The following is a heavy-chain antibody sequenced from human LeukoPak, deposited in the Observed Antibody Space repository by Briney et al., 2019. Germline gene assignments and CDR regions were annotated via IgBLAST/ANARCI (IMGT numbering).Heavy chain of an antibody. CDR3: ARAGYEFKPVTYRSINWFDP. CDR1: GGSIRNYY. CDR2: IFYSGST. Sequence: PSETLSLTCPVSGGSIRNYYWSWIRQPPGKGLEWIGYIFYSGSTSYNPSLKSRVTVSLDTSKTQFSLKVTSVTAADTAVYYCARAGYEFKPVTYRSINWFDPWGQGTLVTVSS. V-gene: IGHV4-59*12. D-gene: IGHD5-12*01. J-gene: IGHJ5*02.